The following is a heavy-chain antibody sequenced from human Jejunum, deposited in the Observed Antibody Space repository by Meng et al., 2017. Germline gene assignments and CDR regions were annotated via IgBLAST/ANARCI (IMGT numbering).Heavy chain of an antibody. V-gene: IGHV4-4*02. CDR3: ARERSYYGFLDY. D-gene: IGHD1-26*01. J-gene: IGHJ4*02. CDR2: IYHTGST. CDR1: GGSISDSNW. Sequence: QVQLQESGPGLVKPSGTLSLTCAVSGGSISDSNWWSWVRQPPGKGLEWIGEIYHTGSTNYNPSLKSRVTMSLDKSKNQFFLDLTSVTAADTAVYYCARERSYYGFLDYWGQGTLVTVSS.